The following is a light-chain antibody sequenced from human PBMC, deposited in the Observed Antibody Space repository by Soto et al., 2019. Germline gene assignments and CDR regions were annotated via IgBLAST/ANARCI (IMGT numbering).Light chain of an antibody. Sequence: EIVMTQSPATLSVSPGERATLSCRASQSVSSSLAWYQHKPGQAPRLLIYGASTRATGIPARFSGSGSGTEFTRTISSLQSEDLAVYYCQQYKNWLTWTFGQGTKVEI. CDR1: QSVSSS. V-gene: IGKV3-15*01. CDR3: QQYKNWLTWT. CDR2: GAS. J-gene: IGKJ1*01.